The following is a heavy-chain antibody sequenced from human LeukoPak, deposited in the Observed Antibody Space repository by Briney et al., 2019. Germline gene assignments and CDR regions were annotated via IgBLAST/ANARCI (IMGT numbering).Heavy chain of an antibody. CDR2: ISYDGSTD. V-gene: IGHV3-30*18. CDR3: AKRYCTNAVCHIDY. J-gene: IGHJ4*02. CDR1: GFAFRNYG. Sequence: AGGSLRLSCAASGFAFRNYGMHWVRQAPGKGLEWVALISYDGSTDYYSDSVKGRFTISRDSPKNTLYLEMNSLRTEDTAVYCCAKRYCTNAVCHIDYWGQGTLVTVSS. D-gene: IGHD2-8*01.